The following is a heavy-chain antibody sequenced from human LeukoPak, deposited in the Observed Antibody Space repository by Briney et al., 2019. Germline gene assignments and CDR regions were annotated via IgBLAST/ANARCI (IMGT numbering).Heavy chain of an antibody. CDR2: INSDGSST. J-gene: IGHJ5*02. CDR3: ARDPKWFDR. CDR1: GFTFSSNW. Sequence: PGGSLSLSCAASGFTFSSNWMHWVRQAPGKGLVWVSRINSDGSSTNYADSVKGRFTISRDNAENTLYLQMNSLRADDTAVYYCARDPKWFDRWGQGTLVTVSA. V-gene: IGHV3-74*01.